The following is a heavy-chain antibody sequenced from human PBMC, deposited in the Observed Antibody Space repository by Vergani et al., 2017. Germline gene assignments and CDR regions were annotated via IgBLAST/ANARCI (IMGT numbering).Heavy chain of an antibody. CDR1: GDSINSGHY. Sequence: QVQLQESGPGLVKPSETLALICSVSGDSINSGHYWAWIRQRPGKGLEWIGTIDHSGSALYSPSLKSRVTISVDTSKNQVSLNLSSVTAADTAVYYCARHAQPIALAGSILDSNWLDPWGPGTLVTVSS. J-gene: IGHJ5*02. CDR2: IDHSGSA. V-gene: IGHV4-38-2*01. D-gene: IGHD6-19*01. CDR3: ARHAQPIALAGSILDSNWLDP.